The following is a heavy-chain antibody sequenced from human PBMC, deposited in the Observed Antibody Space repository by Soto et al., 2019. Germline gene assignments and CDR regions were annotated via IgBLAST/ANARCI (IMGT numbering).Heavy chain of an antibody. J-gene: IGHJ4*02. CDR3: ARDFEY. V-gene: IGHV3-74*01. CDR1: GFTFSTFW. CDR2: INSDGSST. Sequence: EVHLVESGGGLVQPGGSLRLSCEASGFTFSTFWMHWVRQAPGKGLVWVSRINSDGSSTYYANFVKGRVTISRDNAKNTLYLQLNSLRLEDTAVYYCARDFEYWGQGTLVTVSS.